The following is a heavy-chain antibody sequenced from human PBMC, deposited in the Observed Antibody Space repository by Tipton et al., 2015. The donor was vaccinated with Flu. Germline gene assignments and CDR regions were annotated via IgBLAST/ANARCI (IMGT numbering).Heavy chain of an antibody. CDR2: IGGTVGHT. CDR3: TKDVGATVSYNWFDP. J-gene: IGHJ5*02. CDR1: GFTFSSYA. V-gene: IGHV3-23*01. D-gene: IGHD1-26*01. Sequence: SLRLSCAASGFTFSSYAMSWVRQAPGKGLEWVSVIGGTVGHTYYADSVKGRFTISRDNAKNSLYLQMNSLRAEDTAVYYCTKDVGATVSYNWFDPWGQGTLVTVSS.